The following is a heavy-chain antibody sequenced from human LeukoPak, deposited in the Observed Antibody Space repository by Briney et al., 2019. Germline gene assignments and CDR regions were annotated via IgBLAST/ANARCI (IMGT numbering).Heavy chain of an antibody. CDR2: IYYSGST. J-gene: IGHJ4*02. V-gene: IGHV4-59*01. CDR1: GGSISSYY. D-gene: IGHD6-13*01. Sequence: SEILSLTCTVSGGSISSYYWSWIRQPPGKGLEWIGYIYYSGSTYYNPSLKSRVTISVDTSKNQFSLKLSSVTAADTAVYYCARATRIAAADFDYWGQGTLVTVSS. CDR3: ARATRIAAADFDY.